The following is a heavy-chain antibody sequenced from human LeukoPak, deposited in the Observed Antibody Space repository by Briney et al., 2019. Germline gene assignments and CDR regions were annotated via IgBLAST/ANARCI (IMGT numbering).Heavy chain of an antibody. CDR3: ASPRSSWYRADY. J-gene: IGHJ4*02. D-gene: IGHD6-13*01. CDR2: INPRGGST. V-gene: IGHV1-46*01. Sequence: ASVKVSCKASGYTFTSYYMHWVRQAPGQGLEWMGIINPRGGSTSYAQKFQGRVTMTRDTSTSTVYMELSSLRSEDTAVYYCASPRSSWYRADYWGQGTLVTVSS. CDR1: GYTFTSYY.